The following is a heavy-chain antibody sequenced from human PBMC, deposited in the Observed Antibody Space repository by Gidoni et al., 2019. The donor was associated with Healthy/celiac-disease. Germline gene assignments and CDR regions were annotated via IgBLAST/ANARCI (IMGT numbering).Heavy chain of an antibody. CDR2: ISYDGSNK. V-gene: IGHV3-30*04. J-gene: IGHJ4*02. Sequence: QVQLVESGGGVVQPGRSLRLSCAASGFTFSSYAMHCVRQAPGKGLEWVAVISYDGSNKYYADSVKGRFTISRDNSKNTLYLQMNSLRAEDTAVYYCARDLEDYYDSSGYSLDYWGQGTLVTVSS. CDR3: ARDLEDYYDSSGYSLDY. D-gene: IGHD3-22*01. CDR1: GFTFSSYA.